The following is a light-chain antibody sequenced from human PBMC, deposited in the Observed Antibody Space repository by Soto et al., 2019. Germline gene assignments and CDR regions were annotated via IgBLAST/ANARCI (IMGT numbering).Light chain of an antibody. CDR3: KSFRRAFTYV. Sequence: QSVLTQPASVSGSPGQSITISCTGTSSVVGGYNHVSWYQQHAGKAPRLMIYDVSYRPSGVSNRFSGSKSGNTAFLTISGLQAEDGADYYCKSFRRAFTYVFGTGTKVTVL. CDR1: SSVVGGYNH. J-gene: IGLJ1*01. CDR2: DVS. V-gene: IGLV2-14*03.